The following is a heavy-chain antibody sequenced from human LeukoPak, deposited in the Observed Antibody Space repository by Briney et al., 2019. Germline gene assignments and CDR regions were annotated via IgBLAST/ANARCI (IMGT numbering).Heavy chain of an antibody. CDR2: ISGSGGST. V-gene: IGHV3-23*01. CDR1: GFTFSSYA. J-gene: IGHJ4*02. Sequence: GGSLRLSCAASGFTFSSYAVSWVRQAPGKGLEWVSAISGSGGSTYYADSVKGRFTISRDNSKNTLYLQMNSLRAEDTAVYYCASYKTVAGTWLYFDYWGQGTLVTVSS. D-gene: IGHD6-19*01. CDR3: ASYKTVAGTWLYFDY.